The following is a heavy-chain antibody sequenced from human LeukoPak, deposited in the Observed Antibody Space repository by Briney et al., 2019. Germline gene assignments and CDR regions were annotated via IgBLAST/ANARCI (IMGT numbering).Heavy chain of an antibody. Sequence: GRSLRLSYVASGFTFSTYWMSWVRQAPGKGLEWVANINEDGRAKYYVDSVMGRFTISRDNAKNSLYLQMNSLRAEDTAVYYCARPYYGSADYWGQGTLVTVSS. D-gene: IGHD3-10*01. CDR1: GFTFSTYW. CDR2: INEDGRAK. V-gene: IGHV3-7*03. CDR3: ARPYYGSADY. J-gene: IGHJ4*02.